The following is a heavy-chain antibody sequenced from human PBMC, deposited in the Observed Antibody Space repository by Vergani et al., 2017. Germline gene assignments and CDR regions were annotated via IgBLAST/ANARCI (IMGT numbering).Heavy chain of an antibody. CDR1: GGSISSGVYY. V-gene: IGHV4-30-4*08. Sequence: QVQLQESGPGLVKPSQTLSLTCTVSGGSISSGVYYWSWIRQPPGKGLEWIGYIYYSGSTYYNPSLKSRVTISVDTSKNQFSQKLSSVTAADTAVYYCARGSYEDGGWFDPWGEATLVTVSS. J-gene: IGHJ5*02. CDR2: IYYSGST. D-gene: IGHD2-8*01. CDR3: ARGSYEDGGWFDP.